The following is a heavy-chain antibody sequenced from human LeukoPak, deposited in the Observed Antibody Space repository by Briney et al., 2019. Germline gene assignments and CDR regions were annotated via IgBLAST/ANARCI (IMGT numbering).Heavy chain of an antibody. CDR1: GYAFTSYY. J-gene: IGHJ1*01. V-gene: IGHV1-46*01. D-gene: IGHD5-24*01. Sequence: GASVKVSCKASGYAFTSYYMHWVRQAPGQGLEWMGIINPSGGSTSYAQKFQGRVTITADKSTSTAYMELSSLRSEDTAVYYCARDLVGDGYAQETEYFQHWGQGTLVTVSS. CDR3: ARDLVGDGYAQETEYFQH. CDR2: INPSGGST.